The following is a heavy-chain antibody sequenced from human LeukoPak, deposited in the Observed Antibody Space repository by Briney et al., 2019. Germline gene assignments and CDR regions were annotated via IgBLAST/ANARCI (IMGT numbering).Heavy chain of an antibody. CDR2: ISSSSSYI. D-gene: IGHD5-12*01. V-gene: IGHV3-21*01. J-gene: IGHJ6*02. Sequence: GGSLRLSCAASGFTFSSYSMNWVRQAPGKGLEWVSSISSSSSYIYYADSVKGRFTISRDNAKNSLYLQMNSLRAEDTAVYSCARVPGYSGYDWLWYYYYGMDVWGQGTTVTVSS. CDR3: ARVPGYSGYDWLWYYYYGMDV. CDR1: GFTFSSYS.